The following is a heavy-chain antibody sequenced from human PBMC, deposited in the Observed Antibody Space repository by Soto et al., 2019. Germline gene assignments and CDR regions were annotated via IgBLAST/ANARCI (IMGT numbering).Heavy chain of an antibody. CDR3: ASSYGSGYRAFDY. J-gene: IGHJ4*02. D-gene: IGHD3-10*01. CDR2: INPILSMS. V-gene: IGHV1-69*02. Sequence: QVQLVQSGAEVKRPGSSVKVSCKASGDTFTFYSINWVRQAPGLGLEWMGRINPILSMSNYAQRFQGRVTMTADKSTSTAYMETSSLRSEDTAIYYCASSYGSGYRAFDYWGQGALVTVSS. CDR1: GDTFTFYS.